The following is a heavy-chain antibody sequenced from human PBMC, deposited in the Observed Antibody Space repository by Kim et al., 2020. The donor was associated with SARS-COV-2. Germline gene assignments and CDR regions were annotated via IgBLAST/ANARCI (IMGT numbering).Heavy chain of an antibody. CDR1: GFTFSRYV. J-gene: IGHJ4*02. D-gene: IGHD3-10*01. CDR2: SSPRGGST. Sequence: GGSLRLSCAASGFTFSRYVMTWVRQAPGKGLEWVSASSPRGGSTYYADSVKGRFTISRDNSKNTLYLQMNSLRADDTALYYCASRPGELLPAALDYWGPGTLVTVSS. CDR3: ASRPGELLPAALDY. V-gene: IGHV3-23*01.